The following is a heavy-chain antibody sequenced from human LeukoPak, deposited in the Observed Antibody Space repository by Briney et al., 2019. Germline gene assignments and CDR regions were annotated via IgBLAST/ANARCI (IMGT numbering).Heavy chain of an antibody. Sequence: ASVKVSCKASGGTFSSYAISWVRQAPGQGLEWMGGIIPIFGTANYAQKFQGRVTITADKSTSTAYMELSSLRSKDTAVYYCAREGYCSSTSCYMFVWGQGTLVTVSS. V-gene: IGHV1-69*06. CDR1: GGTFSSYA. CDR3: AREGYCSSTSCYMFV. D-gene: IGHD2-2*02. J-gene: IGHJ4*02. CDR2: IIPIFGTA.